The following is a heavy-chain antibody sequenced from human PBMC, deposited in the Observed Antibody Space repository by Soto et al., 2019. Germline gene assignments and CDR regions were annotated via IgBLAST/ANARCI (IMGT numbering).Heavy chain of an antibody. CDR2: INPSGGST. J-gene: IGHJ6*02. Sequence: QVQLVQSGAEVKKPGASVKVSCKASGYTFTSYYMHWVRQAPGQGLEWMGIINPSGGSTSYAQKFQGRVTMTRDASTSTVYMELSSLRSEDTAVYYCAREYDYGDYDRYYYGMDVWGQGTTVTVSS. D-gene: IGHD4-17*01. V-gene: IGHV1-46*03. CDR1: GYTFTSYY. CDR3: AREYDYGDYDRYYYGMDV.